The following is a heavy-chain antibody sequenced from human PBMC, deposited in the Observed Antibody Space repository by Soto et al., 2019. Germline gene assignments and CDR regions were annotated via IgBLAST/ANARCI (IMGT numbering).Heavy chain of an antibody. CDR2: ISGNGDNT. D-gene: IGHD5-18*01. Sequence: GGSLRLSCAASGFTFSNYAMNWVRQAPGKGLEWVSTISGNGDNTDYADSAKGRFTISRDNAKNTLYLQMNSLRAEDTAVYYCARDQPGYSYGYGLGYWGQGTLVTVSS. CDR3: ARDQPGYSYGYGLGY. CDR1: GFTFSNYA. V-gene: IGHV3-23*01. J-gene: IGHJ4*02.